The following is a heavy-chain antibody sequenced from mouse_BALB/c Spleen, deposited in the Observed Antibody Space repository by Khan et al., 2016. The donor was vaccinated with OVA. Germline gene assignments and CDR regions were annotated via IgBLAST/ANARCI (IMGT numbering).Heavy chain of an antibody. J-gene: IGHJ3*01. Sequence: QVQLKQSGPGLVAPSQSLSITCTVSGFSLTGYGVNWVRQPPGKGLEWLGMIWSDGSTDYNSALKSRLSISKDNSKSQVFLKMNGLQTDDTARYYCARELRRGGFAYWGQGTLVTVSA. CDR3: ARELRRGGFAY. D-gene: IGHD1-1*01. CDR1: GFSLTGYG. CDR2: IWSDGST. V-gene: IGHV2-6-7*01.